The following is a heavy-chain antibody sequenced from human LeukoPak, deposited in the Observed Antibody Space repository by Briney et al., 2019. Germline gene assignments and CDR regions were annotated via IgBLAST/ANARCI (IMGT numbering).Heavy chain of an antibody. V-gene: IGHV4-30-4*08. CDR1: GGSISSGDYY. Sequence: SETLSLTCTVSGGSISSGDYYWSWIRQPPGKGLEWIGYIYYSGSTYYNPSLKSRVTISVDTSMNQFSLKLSSVTAADTAVYYCARRGITMKGGVAIDYWGQGTLVTVSS. D-gene: IGHD3-22*01. J-gene: IGHJ4*02. CDR3: ARRGITMKGGVAIDY. CDR2: IYYSGST.